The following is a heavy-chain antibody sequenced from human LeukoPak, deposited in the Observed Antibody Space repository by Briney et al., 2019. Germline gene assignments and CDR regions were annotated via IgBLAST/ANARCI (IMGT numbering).Heavy chain of an antibody. V-gene: IGHV1-2*02. CDR2: INPNSGGT. CDR3: ARRGGGYDQRYYYYYMDV. D-gene: IGHD3-16*01. J-gene: IGHJ6*03. CDR1: GYTFTGYY. Sequence: ASVKVSCKASGYTFTGYYMHWVRQAPGQGLEWMGWINPNSGGTNYAQKLQGRVTMTTDTSTSTAYMELRSLRSDDTAVYYCARRGGGYDQRYYYYYMDVWGKGTTVTVSS.